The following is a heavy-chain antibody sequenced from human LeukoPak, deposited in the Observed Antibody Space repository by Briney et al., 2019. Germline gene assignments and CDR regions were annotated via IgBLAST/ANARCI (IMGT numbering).Heavy chain of an antibody. Sequence: SETLSLTCTVSGGSISSGSYYWSWIRQPAGKGLEWIGRIYTSGSTNYNPSLKSRVTISVDTSKNEFSLTLSSVTAADTAVYYCARRIAIVTMIVVVTDYYFDYWGQGTLVTVSS. CDR3: ARRIAIVTMIVVVTDYYFDY. J-gene: IGHJ4*02. V-gene: IGHV4-61*02. CDR1: GGSISSGSYY. CDR2: IYTSGST. D-gene: IGHD3-22*01.